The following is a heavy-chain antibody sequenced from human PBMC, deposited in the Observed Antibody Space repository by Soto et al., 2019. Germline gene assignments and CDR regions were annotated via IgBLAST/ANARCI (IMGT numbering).Heavy chain of an antibody. V-gene: IGHV3-11*05. CDR2: ISSSSSYT. CDR1: GFTFSDYY. Sequence: QVQLVESGGGLVKPGGSLRLSCAASGFTFSDYYMSWIRQAPGKGLEWVSYISSSSSYTNYVDSVKGRFTISRDNAKNPRYLQMNSLRAEAPAVYYWARAVYSSSWPYFDPWGRGTLVTVSS. CDR3: ARAVYSSSWPYFDP. D-gene: IGHD6-13*01. J-gene: IGHJ2*01.